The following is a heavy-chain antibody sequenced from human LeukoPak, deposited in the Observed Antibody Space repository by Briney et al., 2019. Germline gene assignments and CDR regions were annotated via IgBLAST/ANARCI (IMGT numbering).Heavy chain of an antibody. CDR3: ARENYYYDSSGYYYIYYMDV. J-gene: IGHJ6*03. D-gene: IGHD3-22*01. V-gene: IGHV3-53*01. CDR2: IYSGGST. Sequence: GGSLRLSCAASGFTVSSNYMSWVRQAPGKGLEWVLVIYSGGSTYYAKSVKGRFTISRDNSKNTVYLQMNSLRAEDTAVYYCARENYYYDSSGYYYIYYMDVWGKGTTVTVSS. CDR1: GFTVSSNY.